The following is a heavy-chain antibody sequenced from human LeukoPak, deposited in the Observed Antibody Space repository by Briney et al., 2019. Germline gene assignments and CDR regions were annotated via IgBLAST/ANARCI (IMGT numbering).Heavy chain of an antibody. Sequence: TLSLTSAAAGGSISSGGYSVSWIRQPPGEGLEWIWYVYYSRSTYYNPSLKSRVTISVATSKTQFSLTLSSVTAADTAVYYCARAREPAAAGKRWFDPWGQGTLVTVSS. V-gene: IGHV4-30-4*07. CDR1: GGSISSGGYS. J-gene: IGHJ5*02. CDR2: VYYSRST. D-gene: IGHD6-13*01. CDR3: ARAREPAAAGKRWFDP.